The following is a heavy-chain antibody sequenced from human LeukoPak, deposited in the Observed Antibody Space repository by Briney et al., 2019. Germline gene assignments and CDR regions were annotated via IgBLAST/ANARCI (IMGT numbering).Heavy chain of an antibody. J-gene: IGHJ5*02. CDR2: ISAYNGNT. V-gene: IGHV1-18*01. D-gene: IGHD3-10*01. Sequence: ASVKVSCKASGFTFTSSAMQWVRQARGQRLEWMGWISAYNGNTNYAQKLQGRVTMTTDTSTSTAYMELRSLRSDDTAVYYCARGRITMVRGVMSWFDPWGQGTLVTVSS. CDR1: GFTFTSSA. CDR3: ARGRITMVRGVMSWFDP.